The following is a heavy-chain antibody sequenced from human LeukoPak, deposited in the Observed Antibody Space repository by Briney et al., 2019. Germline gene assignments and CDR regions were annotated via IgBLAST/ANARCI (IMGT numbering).Heavy chain of an antibody. CDR2: IDKKTKNYEA. J-gene: IGHJ5*02. V-gene: IGHV3-73*01. CDR1: GFTFSDCS. Sequence: GGSLRLSCAASGFTFSDCSIHWVRQASGKGLEWVGLIDKKTKNYEAAYAASVRGRFTISRDDSQNTAYLQMYSLETEDTALYYCTRDAGTYNWLDPWGQGTLVTVSS. CDR3: TRDAGTYNWLDP. D-gene: IGHD1-26*01.